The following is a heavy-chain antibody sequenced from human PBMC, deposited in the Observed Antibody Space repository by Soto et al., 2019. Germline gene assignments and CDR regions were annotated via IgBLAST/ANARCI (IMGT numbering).Heavy chain of an antibody. CDR2: IYYSGST. CDR1: GGSISSGDYY. V-gene: IGHV4-30-4*01. Sequence: SATLSLPCTVSGGSISSGDYYWSWIRQPPGKGLEWIGYIYYSGSTYYNPSLKSRVTISVDTSKNQFSLKLGSVTAADTAVYYCARGGSITGTTYGYWGQGTLVTVSS. CDR3: ARGGSITGTTYGY. J-gene: IGHJ4*02. D-gene: IGHD1-7*01.